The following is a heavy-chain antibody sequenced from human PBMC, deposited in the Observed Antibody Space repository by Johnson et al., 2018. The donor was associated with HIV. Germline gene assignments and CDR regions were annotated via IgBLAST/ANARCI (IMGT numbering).Heavy chain of an antibody. J-gene: IGHJ3*02. V-gene: IGHV3-30*02. CDR1: GFTFSNYG. CDR2: IRYDGSNK. CDR3: AKDVQVRGIVLMVTLFDAFDI. D-gene: IGHD2-8*01. Sequence: QVQLVESGGGVVQPGGSLRLSCAASGFTFSNYGMHWVRQPPGKGLEWVAFIRYDGSNKSYADSVKGRFTISRETSKNTLYLQMNSLRAEDTAVYYCAKDVQVRGIVLMVTLFDAFDIWGQGTMVTVSS.